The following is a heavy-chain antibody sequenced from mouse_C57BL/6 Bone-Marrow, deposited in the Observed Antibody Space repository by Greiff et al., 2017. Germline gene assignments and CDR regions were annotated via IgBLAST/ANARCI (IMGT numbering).Heavy chain of an antibody. V-gene: IGHV5-12*01. J-gene: IGHJ1*03. Sequence: EVHLVESGGGLVQPGGSLKLSCAASGFTFSDYYMYWVRQTPEKRLEWVAYISNGGGSTYYPDTVKGRFSISRDNAKNTLYLQMSRLKSEDTAMYYCATVITTVVEGYFDVWGTGTTVTVSS. CDR2: ISNGGGST. CDR1: GFTFSDYY. D-gene: IGHD1-1*01. CDR3: ATVITTVVEGYFDV.